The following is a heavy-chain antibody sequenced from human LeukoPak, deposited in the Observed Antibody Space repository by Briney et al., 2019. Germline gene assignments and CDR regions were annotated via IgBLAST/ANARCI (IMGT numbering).Heavy chain of an antibody. J-gene: IGHJ6*02. CDR3: ASLGSKVVVAATDYYYGMDV. Sequence: PSETLSLTCAVYGGSFSGYYWSWIRQPPGKGLEWIGEINHSGSTNYNPSLKSRVTISVDTSKNQFSLRLSSVTAADTAVYYCASLGSKVVVAATDYYYGMDVWGQGTTVTVSS. CDR2: INHSGST. D-gene: IGHD2-15*01. V-gene: IGHV4-34*01. CDR1: GGSFSGYY.